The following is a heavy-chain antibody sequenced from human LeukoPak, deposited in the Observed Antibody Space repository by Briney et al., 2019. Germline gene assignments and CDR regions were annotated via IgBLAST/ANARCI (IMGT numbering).Heavy chain of an antibody. J-gene: IGHJ4*02. D-gene: IGHD4-17*01. Sequence: PSETLSLTCTVSGYSISSGYYWGWIRQPPGQGLEWIGSIFHSGNTYYNPSLKSRVTISVDTSKNQFSLKLSSVTAADTAVYYCARVPYGDYVRWDFDYWGQGTLVTVSS. CDR3: ARVPYGDYVRWDFDY. V-gene: IGHV4-38-2*02. CDR1: GYSISSGYY. CDR2: IFHSGNT.